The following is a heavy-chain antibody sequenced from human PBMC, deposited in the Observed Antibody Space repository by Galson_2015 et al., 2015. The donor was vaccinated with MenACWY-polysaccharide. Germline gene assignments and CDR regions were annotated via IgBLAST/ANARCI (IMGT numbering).Heavy chain of an antibody. CDR3: ARGHYGMDV. CDR2: IKKDGSEK. Sequence: SLRLSCAASGFTFSDHYMDWVRQAPGKGLEWVANIKKDGSEKYYVDSVKGRFTISRDNALYLQMNSLRAEDTAVYFCARGHYGMDVWGQGTTVTVSS. V-gene: IGHV3-7*01. J-gene: IGHJ6*02. CDR1: GFTFSDHY.